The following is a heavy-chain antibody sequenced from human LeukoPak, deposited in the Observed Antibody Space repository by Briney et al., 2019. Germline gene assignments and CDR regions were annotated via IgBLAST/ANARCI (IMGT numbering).Heavy chain of an antibody. J-gene: IGHJ5*02. CDR3: ARDFSTVVTPFGWFDP. CDR1: GGTFSSYA. CDR2: IIPIFGTA. V-gene: IGHV1-69*05. Sequence: SVKVSCKASGGTFSSYAISWVRQAPGQGLEWMGGIIPIFGTANHAQKFQGRVTITTDESTSTAYMELSSLRSEDTAVYYCARDFSTVVTPFGWFDPWGQGTLVTVSS. D-gene: IGHD4-23*01.